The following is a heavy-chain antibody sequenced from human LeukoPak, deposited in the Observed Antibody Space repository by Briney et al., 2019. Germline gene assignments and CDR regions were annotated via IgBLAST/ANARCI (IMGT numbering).Heavy chain of an antibody. Sequence: GGSLRLSCAASGYTFSTYWMTWVRQAPGKGLEWVANIKEDGSREYYVDSVKGRFTISRDNAKNSLYLQMDSLTAEDTAVYYCARDSPGYGAYVSWGQGTLVSVSS. CDR3: ARDSPGYGAYVS. J-gene: IGHJ1*01. D-gene: IGHD5-12*01. CDR1: GYTFSTYW. V-gene: IGHV3-7*01. CDR2: IKEDGSRE.